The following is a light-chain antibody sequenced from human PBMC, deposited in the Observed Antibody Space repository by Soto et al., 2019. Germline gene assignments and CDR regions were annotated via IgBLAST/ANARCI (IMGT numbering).Light chain of an antibody. CDR2: NND. J-gene: IGLJ3*02. CDR1: SSNIGAGYD. CDR3: AAWDDSLSGRV. V-gene: IGLV1-47*02. Sequence: QSVLTQPPSVSGAPGQRVTISCTGSSSNIGAGYDVHWYQQRPGTAPKLLIYNNDQRPSGVPDRFSGSKSGTSASLDISGLRSEDEADYYCAAWDDSLSGRVFGGGTKLTVL.